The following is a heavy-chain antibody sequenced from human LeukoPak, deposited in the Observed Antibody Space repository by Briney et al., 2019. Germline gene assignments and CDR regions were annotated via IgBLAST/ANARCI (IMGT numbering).Heavy chain of an antibody. Sequence: SVKVSCKASGGTFSSYAISWVRQAPGQGLEWMGRIIPILGIANYAQKFQGRVTITADKSTSTAYMELSSLRSEDTAVYYCARDLEVKPASTAAVSFEWNYYYYGMDVWGQGTTVTVSS. V-gene: IGHV1-69*04. CDR2: IIPILGIA. CDR3: ARDLEVKPASTAAVSFEWNYYYYGMDV. D-gene: IGHD3-3*01. J-gene: IGHJ6*02. CDR1: GGTFSSYA.